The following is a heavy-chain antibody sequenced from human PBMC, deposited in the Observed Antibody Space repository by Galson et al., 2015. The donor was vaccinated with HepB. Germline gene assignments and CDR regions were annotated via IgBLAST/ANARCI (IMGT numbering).Heavy chain of an antibody. D-gene: IGHD1-26*01. Sequence: SLRLSCAASGFIFSNHYMDWVRQAPGKGLEWVARVRNKAGSHTTEYAPSVKGRFTISRDDSKNSVYLQMNNLKTEDTAVYYCARGGVWGEGTTVTVSS. CDR1: GFIFSNHY. J-gene: IGHJ6*04. CDR3: ARGGV. V-gene: IGHV3-72*01. CDR2: VRNKAGSHTT.